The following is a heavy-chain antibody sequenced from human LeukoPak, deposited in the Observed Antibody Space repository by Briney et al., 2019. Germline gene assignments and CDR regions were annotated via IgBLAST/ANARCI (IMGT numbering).Heavy chain of an antibody. CDR3: ARVVRGWLQSQPRGYFDY. CDR1: GGSISSGGYY. Sequence: PSQTLSLTCTVSGGSISSGGYYRSWIRQHPGKGLEWIGYIYYSGSTYYNPSLKSRVTISVDTSKNQFSLKLSSVTAADTAVYYCARVVRGWLQSQPRGYFDYWGQGTLVTVSS. V-gene: IGHV4-31*03. CDR2: IYYSGST. J-gene: IGHJ4*02. D-gene: IGHD5-12*01.